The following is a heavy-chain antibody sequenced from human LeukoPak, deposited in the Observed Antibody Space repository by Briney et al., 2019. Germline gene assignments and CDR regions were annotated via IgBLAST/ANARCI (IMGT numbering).Heavy chain of an antibody. CDR2: INPSGGST. Sequence: ASVKVSCKASGYTFTSYYMHWVRQAPGQGLEWMGIINPSGGSTSYAQKSQGRVTMTRDTSTSTVYMELSSLRSEDTAVYYCARVPSGYSYYYYGMDVWGQGTTVTVSS. CDR3: ARVPSGYSYYYYGMDV. J-gene: IGHJ6*02. V-gene: IGHV1-46*01. CDR1: GYTFTSYY. D-gene: IGHD5-18*01.